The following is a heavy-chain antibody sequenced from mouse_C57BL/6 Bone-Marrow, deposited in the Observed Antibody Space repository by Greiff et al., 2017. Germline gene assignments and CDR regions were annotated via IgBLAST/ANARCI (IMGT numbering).Heavy chain of an antibody. CDR3: ARHYYGSRDWYFDV. D-gene: IGHD1-1*01. CDR2: INSDGGST. CDR1: EYEFPSHD. J-gene: IGHJ1*03. Sequence: EVKLMESGGGLVQPGESLKLSCESNEYEFPSHDMSWVRKTPEKRLELVAAINSDGGSTYYPDTMERRFIISRDNTKKTLYLQMSSLRSEDTALYYCARHYYGSRDWYFDVWGTGTTVTVSS. V-gene: IGHV5-2*01.